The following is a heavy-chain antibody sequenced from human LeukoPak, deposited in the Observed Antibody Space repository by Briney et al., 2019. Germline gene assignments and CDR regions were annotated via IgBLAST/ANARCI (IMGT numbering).Heavy chain of an antibody. Sequence: SETLSLTCTVSGGSISSSSYYWGWIRQPPGKGLEWIGSIYYSGSTYYNPSLKSRVTISVDTSKNQFSLKLSSVTAADTAVYYCARGLLWWGTGWFDPWGQGTLVTVSS. CDR2: IYYSGST. CDR1: GGSISSSSYY. CDR3: ARGLLWWGTGWFDP. V-gene: IGHV4-39*07. D-gene: IGHD2-21*01. J-gene: IGHJ5*02.